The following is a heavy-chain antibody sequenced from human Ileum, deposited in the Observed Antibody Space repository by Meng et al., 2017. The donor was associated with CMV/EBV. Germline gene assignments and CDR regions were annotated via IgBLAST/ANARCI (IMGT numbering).Heavy chain of an antibody. J-gene: IGHJ6*02. V-gene: IGHV3-48*04. CDR1: GFAFSSYS. D-gene: IGHD3-3*01. Sequence: GGSLRLSCAASGFAFSSYSMNWVRQAPGKGLEWVSYITSGSSIIYYADSVKGRFIISRDSAKNSLYLQMNSLTAEDTAVYYCAREMNGFWSGIYGMDVWGQGTTVTVSS. CDR3: AREMNGFWSGIYGMDV. CDR2: ITSGSSII.